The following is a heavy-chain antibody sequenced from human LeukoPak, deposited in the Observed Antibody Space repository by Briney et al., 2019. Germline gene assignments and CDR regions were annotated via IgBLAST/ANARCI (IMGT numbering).Heavy chain of an antibody. D-gene: IGHD5-12*01. V-gene: IGHV1-2*02. CDR2: MNPNNGDT. CDR1: GSTFISYS. J-gene: IGHJ4*02. Sequence: ASVKVSSKASGSTFISYSVNWVRQAPGQGLEWMGRMNPNNGDTNYARKFQGRVTMTGDTSISTAYMEMTRLRYDDSALYFCARADAVETVTNIDFDYWGQGTRVTVS. CDR3: ARADAVETVTNIDFDY.